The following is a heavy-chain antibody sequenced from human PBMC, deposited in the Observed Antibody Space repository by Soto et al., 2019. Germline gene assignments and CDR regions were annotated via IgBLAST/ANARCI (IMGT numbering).Heavy chain of an antibody. D-gene: IGHD3-10*01. J-gene: IGHJ4*02. Sequence: SETLSPTGSVSGVSITASYWSWIRQPPGKTLDGIGYVHHTGTPRYHPHLKSRVSISVDTSKNQFSLRLASVIAADPAVYYCSRDVPYGAESLDGGDYWGQGILVTVSS. CDR2: VHHTGTP. CDR1: GVSITASY. V-gene: IGHV4-59*01. CDR3: SRDVPYGAESLDGGDY.